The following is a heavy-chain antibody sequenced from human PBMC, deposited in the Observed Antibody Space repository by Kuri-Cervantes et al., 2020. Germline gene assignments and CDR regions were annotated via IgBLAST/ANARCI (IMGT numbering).Heavy chain of an antibody. Sequence: GGSLRLSCRGSGYVFFRHWIAWVRQMPGKGLEWMGIIYPGDSDTRYSPSFQGQVTISADKSISTAYLQWSSLKASDTAMYYCARRSSSWQDWGQGTLVTVSS. D-gene: IGHD6-13*01. J-gene: IGHJ4*02. CDR1: GYVFFRHW. V-gene: IGHV5-51*01. CDR2: IYPGDSDT. CDR3: ARRSSSWQD.